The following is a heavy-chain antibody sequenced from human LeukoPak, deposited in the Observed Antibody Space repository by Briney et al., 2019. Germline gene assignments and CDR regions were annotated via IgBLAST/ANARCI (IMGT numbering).Heavy chain of an antibody. CDR2: ISYDGSNK. V-gene: IGHV3-30-3*01. D-gene: IGHD5-12*01. CDR3: ARELAGGYDSADY. J-gene: IGHJ4*02. Sequence: GGSLRLSCAASGSTFGSYVMHRVRQAPGKGLEWVALISYDGSNKDFADSAKGRFTISRDNSKNTVYLQMNSLRPEDTAVYYCARELAGGYDSADYWGQGTLVTVSS. CDR1: GSTFGSYV.